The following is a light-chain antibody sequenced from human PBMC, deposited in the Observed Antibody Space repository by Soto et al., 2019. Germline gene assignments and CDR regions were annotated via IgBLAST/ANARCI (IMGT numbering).Light chain of an antibody. CDR3: QSYDNSLSGPVV. CDR1: SSNIGANYD. CDR2: ANT. J-gene: IGLJ3*02. Sequence: QSVLTQPPSVSGAPGQRFTISGMGSSSNIGANYDLHWYQGLPGTAPKLLIYANTNRPSGFPARFSGSKSGTSASLAITGLQAEDEADYYCQSYDNSLSGPVVFGGGTKLTVL. V-gene: IGLV1-40*01.